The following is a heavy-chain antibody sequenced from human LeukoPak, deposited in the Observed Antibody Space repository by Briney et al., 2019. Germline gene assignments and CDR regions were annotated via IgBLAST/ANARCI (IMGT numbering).Heavy chain of an antibody. CDR3: AGYSSSWPFDY. Sequence: ASETLSLTCTVSGGSISSYYWSWIRQPPGKGLEWIGYIYYSGSTNYNPSLKSRVTISVDTSKNQFSLKLSSVTAADTAVYYCAGYSSSWPFDYWGQGTLVAVSP. J-gene: IGHJ4*02. V-gene: IGHV4-59*01. CDR1: GGSISSYY. CDR2: IYYSGST. D-gene: IGHD6-13*01.